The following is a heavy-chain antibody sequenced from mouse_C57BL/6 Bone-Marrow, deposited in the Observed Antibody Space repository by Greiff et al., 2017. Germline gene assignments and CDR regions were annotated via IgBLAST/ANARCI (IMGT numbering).Heavy chain of an antibody. J-gene: IGHJ4*01. CDR3: ATYYYGSSYNAMDY. V-gene: IGHV2-5*01. CDR1: GFSLTSYG. D-gene: IGHD1-1*01. CDR2: IWRGGST. Sequence: VQLVESGPGLVQPSQSLSITCTVSGFSLTSYGVHWVRQSPGKGLEWLGVIWRGGSTDYNAAFMSRLSITKDNSKSQVFFKMNSLQADDTAIYYCATYYYGSSYNAMDYWGQGTSVTVSS.